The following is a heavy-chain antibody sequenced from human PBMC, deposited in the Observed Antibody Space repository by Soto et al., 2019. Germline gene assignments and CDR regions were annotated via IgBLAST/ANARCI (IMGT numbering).Heavy chain of an antibody. CDR2: VIPVLTTT. D-gene: IGHD2-21*02. V-gene: IGHV1-69*08. CDR1: GDTFSSYI. Sequence: QVQLVQSGAEVKKPGSSVRVSCRSSGDTFSSYIVNWLRLAPGRGLEWMGRVIPVLTTTDYAQNFRGRVTVSADRSTTTVYLDLSSLGSDDTAVYYCARRRYCGYDCYHKHYYGMDVWGQGSLVTVAS. CDR3: ARRRYCGYDCYHKHYYGMDV. J-gene: IGHJ6*02.